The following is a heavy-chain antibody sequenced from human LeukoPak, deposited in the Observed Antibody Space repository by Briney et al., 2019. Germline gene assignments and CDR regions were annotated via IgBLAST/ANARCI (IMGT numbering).Heavy chain of an antibody. CDR2: IYHSGST. D-gene: IGHD3-10*02. Sequence: PSETLSLTCTVSGGSISSYYWSWIRQPPGKGLEWIGYIYHSGSTNYNPSLKSRVTISVDTSKNQFSLKLSSVTAADTAVYYCARASLFGEGEYWGQGTLVTVSS. CDR1: GGSISSYY. CDR3: ARASLFGEGEY. J-gene: IGHJ4*02. V-gene: IGHV4-59*01.